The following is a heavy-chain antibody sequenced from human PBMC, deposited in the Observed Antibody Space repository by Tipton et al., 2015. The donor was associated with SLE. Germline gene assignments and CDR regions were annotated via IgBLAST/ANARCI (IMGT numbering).Heavy chain of an antibody. CDR1: DGSISSSSYY. CDR3: ARGRVLRYFDWQRGHGFDI. CDR2: VYYSGST. D-gene: IGHD3-9*01. Sequence: TLSLTCTISDGSISSSSYYWAWIRQPPGKGLEWIGSVYYSGSTYYSPSLKSRVTVSIDTSNNQFSLRRNSVTAADTAVYYCARGRVLRYFDWQRGHGFDIWGQGTMVTVST. V-gene: IGHV4-39*01. J-gene: IGHJ3*02.